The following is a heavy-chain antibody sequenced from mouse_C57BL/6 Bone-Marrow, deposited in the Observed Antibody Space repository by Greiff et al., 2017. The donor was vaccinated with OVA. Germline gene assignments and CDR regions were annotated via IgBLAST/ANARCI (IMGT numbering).Heavy chain of an antibody. CDR3: ARDYGSSYVDWYFDV. CDR1: GYTFTSYW. D-gene: IGHD1-1*01. CDR2: IDPSDSYT. V-gene: IGHV1-50*01. Sequence: VQLQQPGAELVKPGASVKLSCKASGYTFTSYWMQWVKQRPGQGLEWIGEIDPSDSYTNYNQKFKGKATLTVDTSSSTAYMQLSSLTSEDSAVYYCARDYGSSYVDWYFDVWGTGTTVTVSS. J-gene: IGHJ1*03.